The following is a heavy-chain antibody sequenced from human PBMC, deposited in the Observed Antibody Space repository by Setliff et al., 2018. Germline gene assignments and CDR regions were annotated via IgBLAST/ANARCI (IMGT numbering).Heavy chain of an antibody. J-gene: IGHJ6*03. CDR2: INHSGST. CDR1: GGSFSGYY. D-gene: IGHD2-21*01. Sequence: PSETLSLTCAVYGGSFSGYYWSWIRQPPGKGLEWIGEINHSGSTSYNPSLMSRVTISVDTSKNQFSLKLNSVTAADTAVYYCARAFIVAPTLFFRRRKGNYMDVWGKGTTVTVSS. CDR3: ARAFIVAPTLFFRRRKGNYMDV. V-gene: IGHV4-34*01.